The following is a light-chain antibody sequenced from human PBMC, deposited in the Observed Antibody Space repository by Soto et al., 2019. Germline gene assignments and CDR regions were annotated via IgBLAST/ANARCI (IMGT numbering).Light chain of an antibody. CDR2: DVS. CDR3: SSYTSSTHVV. CDR1: GSDVGGYNY. Sequence: QSVLTQPASVSGSPGQSITISCTGTGSDVGGYNYVSWYQQHPGKAPKLMIYDVSNRPSGVSNRFSGSKSGNTASLTISGLQAEDEADYYCSSYTSSTHVVFGGGTKLTVL. V-gene: IGLV2-14*01. J-gene: IGLJ2*01.